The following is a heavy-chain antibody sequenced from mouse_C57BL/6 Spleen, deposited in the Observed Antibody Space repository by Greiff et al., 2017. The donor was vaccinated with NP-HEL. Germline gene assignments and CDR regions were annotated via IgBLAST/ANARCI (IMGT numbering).Heavy chain of an antibody. CDR1: GYTFTSYW. CDR3: ARIKKIVATYFDY. D-gene: IGHD1-1*01. Sequence: QVQLQQSGAELVKAGASVKMSCKASGYTFTSYWMHWVKQRLGQGLEWFAETNPTNGRTYYNEKFKSKATLTVDKSSSTAYMLLSDPTLDDSAVYYCARIKKIVATYFDYWGQGTTLTVSS. V-gene: IGHV1S81*02. J-gene: IGHJ2*01. CDR2: TNPTNGRT.